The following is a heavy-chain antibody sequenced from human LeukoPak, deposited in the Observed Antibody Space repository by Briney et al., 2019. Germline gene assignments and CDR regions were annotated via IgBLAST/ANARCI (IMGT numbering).Heavy chain of an antibody. D-gene: IGHD6-13*01. J-gene: IGHJ4*02. V-gene: IGHV5-51*01. CDR3: GRHMMAGTYSSSLDY. CDR1: EYTFTNHW. CDR2: IYHGDPDP. Sequence: GESLKISCKGSEYTFTNHWIAWVRQVPGKGLEWMGTIYHGDPDPRYSPSLQGHITISVDKSTSNAYQQWTSLKASDTAIYYCGRHMMAGTYSSSLDYWGQGTLVTVSS.